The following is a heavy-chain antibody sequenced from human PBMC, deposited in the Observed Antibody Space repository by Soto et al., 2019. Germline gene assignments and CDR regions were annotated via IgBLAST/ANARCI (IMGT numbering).Heavy chain of an antibody. CDR1: GVSVGSDAYY. D-gene: IGHD3-16*02. CDR3: ARYRFTAALYKFVY. J-gene: IGHJ4*02. V-gene: IGHV4-31*11. CDR2: VSHRGNT. Sequence: PSETLSLTCAVSGVSVGSDAYYWSWIRQHPGKGLEWVGFVSHRGNTYYNPSLKSRLTLSVDMSRNQFFLHLPSVTAADTAVYFCARYRFTAALYKFVYWGQGTLVTVSS.